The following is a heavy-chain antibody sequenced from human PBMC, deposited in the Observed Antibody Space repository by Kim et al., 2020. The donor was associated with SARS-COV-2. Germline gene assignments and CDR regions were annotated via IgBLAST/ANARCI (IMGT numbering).Heavy chain of an antibody. J-gene: IGHJ4*02. V-gene: IGHV5-51*01. Sequence: SPSCQGQVTISADKSISTAYLQWSSLKASDTAMYYCARRAYGSGTYYFDYWGQGTLVTVSS. D-gene: IGHD3-10*01. CDR3: ARRAYGSGTYYFDY.